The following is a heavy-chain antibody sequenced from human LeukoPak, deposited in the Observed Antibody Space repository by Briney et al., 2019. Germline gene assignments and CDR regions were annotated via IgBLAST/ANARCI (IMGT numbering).Heavy chain of an antibody. V-gene: IGHV1-69*05. CDR2: IIPIFGTA. CDR1: GGTFSSYA. CDR3: ARDSSSSRYYYYYMDV. Sequence: ASVKVSCKASGGTFSSYAISWVRQAPGQGLEWMGRIIPIFGTANYAQKFQDRVTITTDESTSTAYMELSSLRSEDTAVYYCARDSSSSRYYYYYMDVWGKGTTVTVSS. J-gene: IGHJ6*03. D-gene: IGHD6-6*01.